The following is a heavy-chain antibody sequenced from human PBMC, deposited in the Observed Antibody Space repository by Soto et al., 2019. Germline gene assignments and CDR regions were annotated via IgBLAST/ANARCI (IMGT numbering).Heavy chain of an antibody. CDR3: ASLPIEGSYYNPSAAYYYMDV. J-gene: IGHJ6*03. CDR1: GFTVSSNY. D-gene: IGHD3-10*01. CDR2: IYSGGST. Sequence: GGSLRLSCAASGFTVSSNYMSWVRQAPGKGLEWVSVIYSGGSTYYADSVKGRFTISRDNSKNTLYLQMNSLRAEDTAVYYCASLPIEGSYYNPSAAYYYMDVWGKGTTVTVSS. V-gene: IGHV3-66*01.